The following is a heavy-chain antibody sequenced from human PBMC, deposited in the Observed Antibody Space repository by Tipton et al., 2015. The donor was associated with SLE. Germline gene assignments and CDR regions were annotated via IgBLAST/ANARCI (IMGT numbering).Heavy chain of an antibody. D-gene: IGHD6-13*01. J-gene: IGHJ6*02. CDR1: GFTFSSYA. V-gene: IGHV3-21*01. CDR2: ISSSSSYI. CDR3: ARDRGAAAAYYYYGMDV. Sequence: SLRLSCAASGFTFSSYAMSWVRQAPGKGLEWVSSISSSSSYIYYADSVKGRFTISRDNAKNSLYLQMNSLRAEDTAVYYCARDRGAAAAYYYYGMDVWGQGTTVTVSS.